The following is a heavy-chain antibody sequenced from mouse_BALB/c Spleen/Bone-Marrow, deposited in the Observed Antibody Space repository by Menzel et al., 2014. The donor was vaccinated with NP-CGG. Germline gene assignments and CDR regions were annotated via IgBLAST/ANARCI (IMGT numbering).Heavy chain of an antibody. CDR3: AREVVATDYFDY. V-gene: IGHV1-14*01. D-gene: IGHD1-1*01. CDR2: ISPYNDGT. Sequence: VQLQQPGPELVKPGASVKMSCKASGYTFTSYAMHWVKQKPGQGLEWIGYISPYNDGTKYNEKFKGKATLTSDKSSSTAYMELSSLTSEDSAVYYCAREVVATDYFDYWGQGTTLPVSS. CDR1: GYTFTSYA. J-gene: IGHJ2*01.